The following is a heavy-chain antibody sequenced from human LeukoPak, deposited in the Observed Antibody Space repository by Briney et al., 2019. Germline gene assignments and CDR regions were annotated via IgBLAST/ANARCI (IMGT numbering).Heavy chain of an antibody. CDR1: GGSISSYY. Sequence: SETLSLTCTVSGGSISSYYWSWIRQPPGKGLEWIGYIYYSGSTYYNPSLKSRVTISVDTSKNQFSLKLSSVTAADTAVYYCARMHSNYVLVWFDPWGQGTLVTVSS. CDR2: IYYSGST. D-gene: IGHD4-11*01. CDR3: ARMHSNYVLVWFDP. V-gene: IGHV4-30-4*08. J-gene: IGHJ5*02.